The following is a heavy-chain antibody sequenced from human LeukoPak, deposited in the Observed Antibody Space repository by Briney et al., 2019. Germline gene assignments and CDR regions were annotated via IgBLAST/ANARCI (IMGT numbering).Heavy chain of an antibody. CDR1: GFTFSSYA. J-gene: IGHJ4*02. CDR3: ASSLGWELPFDY. V-gene: IGHV3-23*01. D-gene: IGHD1-26*01. Sequence: GGSLRLSCAASGFTFSSYAMSWVRQAPGKGLEWVSAISGSGGSTYYADSVKGRFTISRDNSKNSLYLQMNSLRAEDTAVYYCASSLGWELPFDYWGQGTLVTVSS. CDR2: ISGSGGST.